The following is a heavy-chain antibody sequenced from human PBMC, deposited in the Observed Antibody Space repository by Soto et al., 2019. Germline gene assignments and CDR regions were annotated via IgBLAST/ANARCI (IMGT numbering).Heavy chain of an antibody. D-gene: IGHD3-3*01. J-gene: IGHJ4*02. Sequence: PGGSLRLSCAASGFTFSSYAMSWVRQAPGKGLEWVSAISGSGGSTYYADSVKGRFTISRDNSKNTLYLQMNSLRAEDTAVYYCAKGTTIFGVVIIPPDYWGQGTLVTVSS. CDR1: GFTFSSYA. CDR3: AKGTTIFGVVIIPPDY. V-gene: IGHV3-23*01. CDR2: ISGSGGST.